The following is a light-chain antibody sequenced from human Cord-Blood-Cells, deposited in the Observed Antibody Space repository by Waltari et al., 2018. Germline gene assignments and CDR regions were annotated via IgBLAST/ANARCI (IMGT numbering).Light chain of an antibody. CDR3: QQSYSTPIT. V-gene: IGKV1-39*01. Sequence: DIQMTQSPYSLAAYVGDRVTITCRASQSISRYLYWYQQKPGKAPKLRIYAASSLHSGVPSRFSGSGSGTYFTLTISSLHPEDFATYYCQQSYSTPITFGQGTRLEIK. CDR2: AAS. J-gene: IGKJ5*01. CDR1: QSISRY.